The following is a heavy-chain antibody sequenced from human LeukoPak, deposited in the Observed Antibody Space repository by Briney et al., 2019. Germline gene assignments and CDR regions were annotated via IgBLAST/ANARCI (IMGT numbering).Heavy chain of an antibody. CDR2: ISSSGSTI. J-gene: IGHJ4*02. Sequence: GGSLRLSCAASGFTFSDHYMSWIRQAPGKGLEWVSYISSSGSTIYYADSVKGRFTISRDNAKNSLYLQMNSLRAEDTAVYYCAREQLAYCGGDCYSGGYWGQGTLVTVSS. CDR3: AREQLAYCGGDCYSGGY. V-gene: IGHV3-11*01. D-gene: IGHD2-21*02. CDR1: GFTFSDHY.